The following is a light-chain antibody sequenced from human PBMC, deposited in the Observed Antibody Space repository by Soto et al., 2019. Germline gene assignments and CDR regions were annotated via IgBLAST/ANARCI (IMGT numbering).Light chain of an antibody. CDR3: QQYNNWPLYT. V-gene: IGKV3-15*01. J-gene: IGKJ2*01. CDR2: GAS. Sequence: EIVMTQSPATLSVSPGERATLSCSASQSVSSNLAWYQQKPGQATRLLIYGASTRATGIPARFSGSGSGTEFTLTISSLQSEDFAVYYCQQYNNWPLYTFGQGTKLEIK. CDR1: QSVSSN.